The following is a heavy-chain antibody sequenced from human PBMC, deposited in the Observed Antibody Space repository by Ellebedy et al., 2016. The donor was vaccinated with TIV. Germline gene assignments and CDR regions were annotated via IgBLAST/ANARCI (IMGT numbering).Heavy chain of an antibody. Sequence: PGGSLRLSCAASGFTFSDYTMNWVRQAPGKGLEWISSIDSSGSYIYYSDSVKGRFTISRDNAKNSWSLQMNSLRAEDTAVYYCARDRGNYGGNFEFWGQGTLVTVSS. J-gene: IGHJ4*02. CDR1: GFTFSDYT. D-gene: IGHD4-23*01. CDR3: ARDRGNYGGNFEF. V-gene: IGHV3-21*01. CDR2: IDSSGSYI.